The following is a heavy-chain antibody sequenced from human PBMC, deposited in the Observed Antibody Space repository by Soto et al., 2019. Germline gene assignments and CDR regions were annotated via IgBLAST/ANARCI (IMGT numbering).Heavy chain of an antibody. Sequence: EVQLVESGGGLVQPGGSLKLSCAASGFNFSGSAMHWVRQASGKGLQWLGRIRTKDKSYATAYAASVKGRFSISRDDSKNTAYLQMNSLKTEDTAVYYCARGTDDYWSGYYVDQWGQGTLVTVSS. V-gene: IGHV3-73*02. J-gene: IGHJ4*02. CDR3: ARGTDDYWSGYYVDQ. CDR1: GFNFSGSA. CDR2: IRTKDKSYAT. D-gene: IGHD3-3*01.